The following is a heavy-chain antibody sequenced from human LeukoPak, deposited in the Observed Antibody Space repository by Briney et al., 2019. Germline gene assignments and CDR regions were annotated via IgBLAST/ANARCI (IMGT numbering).Heavy chain of an antibody. CDR2: ISGIGSYI. CDR3: ASDFGGVAHNYFDS. D-gene: IGHD3-16*01. J-gene: IGHJ5*01. CDR1: NFTFSHYG. Sequence: GGSLRLSCEASNFTFSHYGMNWVRQTPGKGLEWVASISGIGSYIYYADSVKGRFTISRDNAKDSLYLQMNSLRAEDTPVYFSASDFGGVAHNYFDSWGQGPLVSVSS. V-gene: IGHV3-21*04.